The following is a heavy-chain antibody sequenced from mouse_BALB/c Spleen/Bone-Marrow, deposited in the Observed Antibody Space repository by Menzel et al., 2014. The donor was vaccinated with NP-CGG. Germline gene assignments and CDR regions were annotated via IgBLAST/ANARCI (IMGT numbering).Heavy chain of an antibody. CDR3: ARSPGEVNY. CDR1: GFTIKDAY. V-gene: IGHV14-3*02. CDR2: IAPGNGNT. D-gene: IGHD1-3*01. Sequence: EVHLVESGAELVKPGASVKLSCTASGFTIKDAYMHWMKQRPEQGLEWIGRIAPGNGNTQYDPKFQGKATITADTSSNTAHLHRISPTSEDTAVYYCARSPGEVNYWGQGTLLTVSA. J-gene: IGHJ3*01.